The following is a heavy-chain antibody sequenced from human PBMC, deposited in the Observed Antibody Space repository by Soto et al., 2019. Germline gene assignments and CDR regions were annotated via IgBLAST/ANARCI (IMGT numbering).Heavy chain of an antibody. CDR3: AHRLGGSSWNDGFFDF. CDR2: IYWDDDK. Sequence: QITLKESGPTLVEPTEALALTCSFSGFSLTKSPVGVGWFRQPPGKALEWLAVIYWDDDKRYNPSQKARITMTKDTFRNQVALTLTDMEPEDTATYFCAHRLGGSSWNDGFFDFWGQGLPVTVS. J-gene: IGHJ4*02. CDR1: GFSLTKSPVG. D-gene: IGHD1-1*01. V-gene: IGHV2-5*02.